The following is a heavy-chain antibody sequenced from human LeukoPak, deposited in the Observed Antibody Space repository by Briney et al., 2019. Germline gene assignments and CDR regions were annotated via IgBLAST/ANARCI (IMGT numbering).Heavy chain of an antibody. V-gene: IGHV3-74*01. J-gene: IGHJ1*01. CDR2: IKSDGST. D-gene: IGHD2-21*01. CDR3: ARATSEIGGEYPECFRH. Sequence: GRSLTLACAPSGLTFSIYWMHWVRQAPGKGLVCVSRIKSDGSTNYADSVKVRFTISRDNDKNKVSLQMNSLRAEDTGVYYCARATSEIGGEYPECFRHWGQGTLVTVSS. CDR1: GLTFSIYW.